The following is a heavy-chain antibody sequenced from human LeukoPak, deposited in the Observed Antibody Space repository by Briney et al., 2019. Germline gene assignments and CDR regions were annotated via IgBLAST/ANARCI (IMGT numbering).Heavy chain of an antibody. D-gene: IGHD6-13*01. V-gene: IGHV4-34*01. J-gene: IGHJ4*02. CDR2: INHSGST. Sequence: SETLSLTCGVNGGSFSGYYWNWIRQTPGKGLEWIGEINHSGSTNYNPSLKRRVTISVDTSQKQFSLRLTSGTAADTAVYSCARGRYLTTLGGAAAGFLDSWGQGTLVTVSS. CDR3: ARGRYLTTLGGAAAGFLDS. CDR1: GGSFSGYY.